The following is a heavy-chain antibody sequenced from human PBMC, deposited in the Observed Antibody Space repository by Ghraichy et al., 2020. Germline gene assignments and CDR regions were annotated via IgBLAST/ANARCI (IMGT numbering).Heavy chain of an antibody. Sequence: GGPLRLSCAASGFTFSSYVMHWVRQAPGKGLEWVAVIWYDGSNEYYADSVKGRFTISRDNSKNTLYLQMNSLRAEDTAVYYCARGTSEPWRVWGQGTLVTVSS. CDR2: IWYDGSNE. J-gene: IGHJ4*02. CDR1: GFTFSSYV. V-gene: IGHV3-33*01. CDR3: ARGTSEPWRV. D-gene: IGHD1-1*01.